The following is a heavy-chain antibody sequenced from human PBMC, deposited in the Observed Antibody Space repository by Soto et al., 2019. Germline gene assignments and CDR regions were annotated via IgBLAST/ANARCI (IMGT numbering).Heavy chain of an antibody. CDR1: GYTFTSYD. V-gene: IGHV1-8*01. CDR2: MNPNSGNT. CDR3: ARGDSSSWYFRYYYYYGMDV. Sequence: GASVKVSCKASGYTFTSYDINWVRQATGQGLEWMGWMNPNSGNTGHAQKFQGRVTMTRNTSISTAYMELSSLRSEDTAVYYCARGDSSSWYFRYYYYYGMDVWGQGTTVTVSS. J-gene: IGHJ6*02. D-gene: IGHD6-13*01.